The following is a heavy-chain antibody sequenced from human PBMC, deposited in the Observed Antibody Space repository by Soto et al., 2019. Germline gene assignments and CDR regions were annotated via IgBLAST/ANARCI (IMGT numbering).Heavy chain of an antibody. D-gene: IGHD3-22*01. CDR1: GFTFTSYV. Sequence: QVQLVESGGDVVQPGRSLRLSCAASGFTFTSYVMHWVRQAPGKGLEWVALISNDGNKHYADSVKDRFTISRDNSKNTLNLEMNRLRADDTAVYYCAREDESSGYAGTFHHWGQGTLVTVSP. CDR2: ISNDGNK. J-gene: IGHJ1*01. CDR3: AREDESSGYAGTFHH. V-gene: IGHV3-30-3*01.